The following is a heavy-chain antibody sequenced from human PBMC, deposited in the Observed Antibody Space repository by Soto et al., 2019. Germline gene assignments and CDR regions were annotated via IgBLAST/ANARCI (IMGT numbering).Heavy chain of an antibody. V-gene: IGHV4-31*03. Sequence: SETLSLTYTVSGGSISSGDYYWSWIRQVPGKGLEWIGYIYYSGSTYYNPSLKSRVAMSVNTSKNQFSLKLSSVTAADTAIYYCASEGRKEAAGRFDYGGQGTPCTV. CDR3: ASEGRKEAAGRFDY. J-gene: IGHJ4*02. D-gene: IGHD6-13*01. CDR1: GGSISSGDYY. CDR2: IYYSGST.